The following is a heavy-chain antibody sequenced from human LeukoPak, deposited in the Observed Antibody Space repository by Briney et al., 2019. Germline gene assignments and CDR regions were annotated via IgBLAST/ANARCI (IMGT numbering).Heavy chain of an antibody. CDR1: GFTFNTFD. CDR2: IWYDGSNK. D-gene: IGHD3-10*02. Sequence: PARSLRLSCAASGFTFNTFDMHWVRQAPGKGLEWVAVIWYDGSNKYYADSVKGRFTISRDNSKNTLFLQLNSLRAEDTALYYCARDLHYYVAMDVWGQGTTVTVSS. CDR3: ARDLHYYVAMDV. J-gene: IGHJ6*02. V-gene: IGHV3-33*01.